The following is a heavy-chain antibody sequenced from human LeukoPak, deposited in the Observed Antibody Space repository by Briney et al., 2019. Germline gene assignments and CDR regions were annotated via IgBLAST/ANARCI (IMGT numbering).Heavy chain of an antibody. J-gene: IGHJ4*02. Sequence: GGSLRLSCAAPGFTFSSYSMNWVRQAPGKGLEWVSSISSSGSYIYYADSVKGRFTISRDNAKNSLYLQMNSLRAEDTAVYYCARGAAAAIRGTLFDYWGQGTLVTVSS. V-gene: IGHV3-21*01. CDR2: ISSSGSYI. CDR3: ARGAAAAIRGTLFDY. D-gene: IGHD2-2*02. CDR1: GFTFSSYS.